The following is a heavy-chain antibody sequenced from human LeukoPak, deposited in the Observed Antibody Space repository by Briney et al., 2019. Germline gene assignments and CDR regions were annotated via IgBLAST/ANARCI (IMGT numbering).Heavy chain of an antibody. D-gene: IGHD2-2*03. CDR1: GFTFSSYS. CDR3: ARDYMDIVVVPAAESTYYYYYMDV. V-gene: IGHV3-21*06. J-gene: IGHJ6*03. Sequence: GGSLRLSCAASGFTFSSYSMNWVRQAPGKGLEWVSFISSSSSYIYYADSVKGRFTISRDNAKNSLYLQMNSLRAEDTAVYYCARDYMDIVVVPAAESTYYYYYMDVWGKGTTVTVSS. CDR2: ISSSSSYI.